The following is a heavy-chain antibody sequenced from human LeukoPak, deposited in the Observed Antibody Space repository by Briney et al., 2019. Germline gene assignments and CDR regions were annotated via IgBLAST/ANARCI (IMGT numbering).Heavy chain of an antibody. CDR1: GFTFSLYA. Sequence: PGGSLRLSCAASGFTFSLYAMNCVRHAPGKGLEWVSAISSSGGSTFYADSVKGRFTISRDNPKNTLYLQINRLRAEHTAVYYCAKDRPPRDYWGEGTRDSVSS. CDR2: ISSSGGST. CDR3: AKDRPPRDY. J-gene: IGHJ4*02. V-gene: IGHV3-23*01.